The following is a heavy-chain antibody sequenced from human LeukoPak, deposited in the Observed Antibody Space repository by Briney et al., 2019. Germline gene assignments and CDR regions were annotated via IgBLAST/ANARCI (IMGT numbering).Heavy chain of an antibody. D-gene: IGHD1-26*01. Sequence: PGGSLRLSCAASGFTFDDYAMHWVRQAPGKGLEWVSLISGDGGSTYYADSVKGRFTISRDNSKNSLYLQMNSLGTEDTALYYCAKGGSGSYFQAPFDYWGQGTLVTVSS. CDR3: AKGGSGSYFQAPFDY. CDR2: ISGDGGST. V-gene: IGHV3-43*02. J-gene: IGHJ4*02. CDR1: GFTFDDYA.